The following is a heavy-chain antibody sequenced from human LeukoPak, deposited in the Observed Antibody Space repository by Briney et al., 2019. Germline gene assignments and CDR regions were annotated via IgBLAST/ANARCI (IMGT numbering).Heavy chain of an antibody. CDR2: IYTSGST. D-gene: IGHD2-2*01. V-gene: IGHV4-4*07. CDR1: GGSISSYY. J-gene: IGHJ6*03. Sequence: PSETLSLTCTVSGGSISSYYWSWIRQPAGKGLEWIGRIYTSGSTNYNPSLKSRVTMSVDTSKNQFSLTLSSVTAADTAVYYCARASIVVVPAAMQADDYYYMDVWGKGTTVTVSS. CDR3: ARASIVVVPAAMQADDYYYMDV.